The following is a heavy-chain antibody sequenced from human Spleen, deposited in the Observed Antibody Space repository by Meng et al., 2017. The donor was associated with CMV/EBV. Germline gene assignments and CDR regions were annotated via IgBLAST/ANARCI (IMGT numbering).Heavy chain of an antibody. Sequence: GGSLRLSCAASGFTFSSYWMHWVRQAPGKGLEWVSPIDISGDTYYPGSVKGRFTISRENAKNSLYLQMNSLTAGDTAVYYCARDQTLVGATIWFDPWGQGTLVTVSS. D-gene: IGHD1-26*01. V-gene: IGHV3-13*01. CDR2: IDISGDT. J-gene: IGHJ5*02. CDR3: ARDQTLVGATIWFDP. CDR1: GFTFSSYW.